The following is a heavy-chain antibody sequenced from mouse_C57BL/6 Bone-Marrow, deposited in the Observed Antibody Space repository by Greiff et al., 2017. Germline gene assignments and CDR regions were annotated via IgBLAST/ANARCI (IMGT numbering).Heavy chain of an antibody. V-gene: IGHV2-5*01. CDR2: IWRGGST. D-gene: IGHD1-1*01. CDR1: GFSLTSYG. CDR3: AKPVGALYYAMDY. J-gene: IGHJ4*01. Sequence: VQLVESGPGLVQPSQSLSITCTVSGFSLTSYGVHWVRQSPGKGLEWLGVIWRGGSTDYNAAFMCRLSITKDNSKSQVFFKMNSLQADDTAIYYCAKPVGALYYAMDYWGQGTSVTVSS.